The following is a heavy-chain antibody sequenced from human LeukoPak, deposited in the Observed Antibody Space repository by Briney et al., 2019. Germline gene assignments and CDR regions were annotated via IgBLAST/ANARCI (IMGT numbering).Heavy chain of an antibody. CDR3: ARAVVRGVIYFDY. CDR2: IYYSGST. V-gene: IGHV4-31*03. J-gene: IGHJ4*02. Sequence: PSQTLSLTCTVSGGSISSGGYYWSWIRQHSGKGLEWIGYIYYSGSTYYNPSLKSRVTISVDTSKNQFSLKLSSVTAADTAVYYCARAVVRGVIYFDYWGQGTLVTVSS. CDR1: GGSISSGGYY. D-gene: IGHD3-10*01.